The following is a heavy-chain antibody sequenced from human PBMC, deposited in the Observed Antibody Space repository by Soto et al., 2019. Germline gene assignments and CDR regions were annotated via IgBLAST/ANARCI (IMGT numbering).Heavy chain of an antibody. CDR2: ISYDGNHK. V-gene: IGHV3-30*18. Sequence: QTEGSLRLSCAASGITFNSYAMHWVRQAPGKGLEWVALISYDGNHKFYANSVKGRFTISRDSSKSTLFLQMDSLRPEDTAVYYCAKALSDFDFWSGSEFDPWGQGTLVTVSS. J-gene: IGHJ5*02. D-gene: IGHD3-3*01. CDR3: AKALSDFDFWSGSEFDP. CDR1: GITFNSYA.